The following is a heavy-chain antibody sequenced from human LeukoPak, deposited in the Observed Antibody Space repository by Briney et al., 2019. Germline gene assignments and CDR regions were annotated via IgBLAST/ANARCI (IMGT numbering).Heavy chain of an antibody. D-gene: IGHD3-3*01. CDR3: AKDLPTYDFWSGYFDY. V-gene: IGHV3-30*02. CDR2: IRFDGSNK. CDR1: KFTFSSYG. J-gene: IGHJ4*02. Sequence: GGSLRLSCAASKFTFSSYGMHWVRQAPDKGLEWVACIRFDGSNKYYADSVKGRFIISRDNSKNTLYLQMNGLRPEDTAVYYCAKDLPTYDFWSGYFDYWGQGTLVTVSS.